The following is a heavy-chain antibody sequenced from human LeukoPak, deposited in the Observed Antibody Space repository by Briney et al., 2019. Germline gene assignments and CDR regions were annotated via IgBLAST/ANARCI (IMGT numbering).Heavy chain of an antibody. Sequence: SVKVSCKASGGTFSSYAVSWVRQAPGQGLEWMGGIIPIFGTANYAQKFQGRVTITADESTSTAYMELSSLRSEDTAVYYCARSLAYYYDSSGPWGQGTLVTVSS. V-gene: IGHV1-69*13. CDR1: GGTFSSYA. J-gene: IGHJ5*02. D-gene: IGHD3-22*01. CDR3: ARSLAYYYDSSGP. CDR2: IIPIFGTA.